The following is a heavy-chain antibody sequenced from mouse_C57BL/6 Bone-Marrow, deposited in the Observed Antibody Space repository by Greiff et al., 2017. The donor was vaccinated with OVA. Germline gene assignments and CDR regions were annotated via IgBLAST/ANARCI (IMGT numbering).Heavy chain of an antibody. J-gene: IGHJ2*01. CDR1: GYTFTSYW. CDR2: IHPNSGST. D-gene: IGHD2-3*01. V-gene: IGHV1-64*01. CDR3: ARYDGYYHY. Sequence: VQLQQSGAELVKPGASVKLSCKASGYTFTSYWMHWVKQRPGQSLEWIGMIHPNSGSTNYNEKFKSKATLTVDKSSSTAYMQLSSLTSEDSAVYYCARYDGYYHYWGQGTTLTVSS.